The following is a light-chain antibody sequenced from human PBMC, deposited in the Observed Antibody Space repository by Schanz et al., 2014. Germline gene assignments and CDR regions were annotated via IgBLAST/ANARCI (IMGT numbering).Light chain of an antibody. J-gene: IGLJ1*01. CDR3: HSYGGEGYV. CDR1: SSDIGGYNF. CDR2: EVT. Sequence: QSALTQPPSASGSPGQSVTISCTGTSSDIGGYNFVSWYQQHPGEAPKLMMYEVTKRPSGVPDRFSGSKSGTSASLAIIGLQSEDEADYYCHSYGGEGYVFGTGTKLTVL. V-gene: IGLV2-8*01.